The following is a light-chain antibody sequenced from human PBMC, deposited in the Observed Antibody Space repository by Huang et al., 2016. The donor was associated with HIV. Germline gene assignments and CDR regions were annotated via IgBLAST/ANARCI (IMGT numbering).Light chain of an antibody. V-gene: IGKV1-9*01. Sequence: IQLTQSPSSLSASVGHRVTITCRATQDISHYIAWYQQKPGRAPNLLIYAASTLQSGVPSRFSGSGSGTDFTLTISSLQPEDSATYYCQQVNTYPVTFGGGTKVEIE. CDR2: AAS. CDR1: QDISHY. CDR3: QQVNTYPVT. J-gene: IGKJ4*01.